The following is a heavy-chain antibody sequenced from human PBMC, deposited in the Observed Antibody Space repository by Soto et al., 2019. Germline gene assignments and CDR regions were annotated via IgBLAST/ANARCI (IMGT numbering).Heavy chain of an antibody. CDR1: GFTFSSYA. V-gene: IGHV3-23*01. CDR3: AKEYDRSGYYPDY. D-gene: IGHD3-22*01. Sequence: PGGSLRLSCAASGFTFSSYAMTWVRQAPGKGLEWVSVISGSGGSTYFADSVKGRFTISRDNSKNTLYLQMSSLRAEDTALYYCAKEYDRSGYYPDYWGQGTLVTVS. J-gene: IGHJ4*02. CDR2: ISGSGGST.